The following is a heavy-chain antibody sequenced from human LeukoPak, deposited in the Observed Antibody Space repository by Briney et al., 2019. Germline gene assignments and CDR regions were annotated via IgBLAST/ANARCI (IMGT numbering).Heavy chain of an antibody. V-gene: IGHV1-69*13. Sequence: GASVKVSCKASGGTFSSYAISWVRQAPGQGLEWMGGIIPIFGTANYAQKFQGRVTITADESTSTAYMELSSLRSEDTAVYYCASALSSIAARRGGYNWFDPWGQGTLVTVSS. CDR1: GGTFSSYA. CDR2: IIPIFGTA. CDR3: ASALSSIAARRGGYNWFDP. J-gene: IGHJ5*02. D-gene: IGHD6-6*01.